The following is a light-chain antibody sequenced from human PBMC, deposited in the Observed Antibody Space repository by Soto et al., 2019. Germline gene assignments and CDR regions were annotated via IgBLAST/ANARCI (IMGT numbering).Light chain of an antibody. CDR1: QSVSSSY. CDR3: QLYGSSPLYT. Sequence: EIVLTQSPDTLSLSPGERATLSCRASQSVSSSYLAWYQQKPGQAPRLVIYGASSRATGIPDRFSGSGSGTDFTLTISRLEPEDFAVYYCQLYGSSPLYTFGQGTKLEIK. CDR2: GAS. J-gene: IGKJ2*01. V-gene: IGKV3-20*01.